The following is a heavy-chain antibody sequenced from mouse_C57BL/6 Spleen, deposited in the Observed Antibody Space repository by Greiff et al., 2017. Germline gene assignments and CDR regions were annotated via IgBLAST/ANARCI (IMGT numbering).Heavy chain of an antibody. D-gene: IGHD1-1*01. J-gene: IGHJ4*01. Sequence: VKVVESGPELVKPGASVKISCKASGYAFSSSWMHWVKQRPGKGLEWIGRIYPGDGDTNYNGKFKGKATLTADKSSSTAYMQLSSLTSEDSAVYFCAKGLTTGVERAMDYWGQGTSVTVSS. CDR1: GYAFSSSW. CDR2: IYPGDGDT. CDR3: AKGLTTGVERAMDY. V-gene: IGHV1-82*01.